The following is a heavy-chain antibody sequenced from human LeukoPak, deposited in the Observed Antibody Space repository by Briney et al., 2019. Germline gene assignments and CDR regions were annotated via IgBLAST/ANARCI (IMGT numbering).Heavy chain of an antibody. V-gene: IGHV3-7*01. J-gene: IGHJ4*02. CDR2: IKQDGSEK. CDR3: ARDQYDILTGYHDY. Sequence: GGSLRLSCAASGFTFSSYWMSWVRQAPGKGLEWVANIKQDGSEKYYVDSVKGRFTISRDNAKNSLYLQMNSLRAEDTAVHYCARDQYDILTGYHDYWGQGTLVTVSS. CDR1: GFTFSSYW. D-gene: IGHD3-9*01.